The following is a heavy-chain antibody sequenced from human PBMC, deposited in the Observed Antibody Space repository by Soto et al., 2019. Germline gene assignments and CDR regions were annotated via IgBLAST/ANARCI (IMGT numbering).Heavy chain of an antibody. CDR3: ARGQWLVLGGAPWYFDY. D-gene: IGHD6-19*01. CDR2: TYYRSKWYN. CDR1: GDSVSSNSAA. Sequence: QSQTLSLPCAISGDSVSSNSAAWNWIRQSPSRGLEWLGRTYYRSKWYNDYAVSVKSRITINPDTSKNQFSLQLNSVTPEDTAVYYCARGQWLVLGGAPWYFDYWGQGTLVTVSS. J-gene: IGHJ4*02. V-gene: IGHV6-1*01.